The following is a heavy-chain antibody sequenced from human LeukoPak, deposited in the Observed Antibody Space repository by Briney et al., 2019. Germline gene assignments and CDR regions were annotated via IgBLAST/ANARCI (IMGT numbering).Heavy chain of an antibody. D-gene: IGHD6-19*01. V-gene: IGHV1-8*03. CDR3: ARGPGAVAGYYYYYYMDV. J-gene: IGHJ6*03. CDR1: GYTFTSYD. Sequence: ASVKVSCKASGYTFTSYDINWVRQATGQGLEWMGWMNPNSGNTGYAQKFQGRVTITRNTSISTAYMEPSSLRSEDTTVYYCARGPGAVAGYYYYYYMDVWGKGTTVTVSS. CDR2: MNPNSGNT.